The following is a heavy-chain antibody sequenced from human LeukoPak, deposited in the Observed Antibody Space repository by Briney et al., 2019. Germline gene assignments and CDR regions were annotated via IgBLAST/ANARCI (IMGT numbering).Heavy chain of an antibody. D-gene: IGHD6-13*01. CDR3: MRGGGDSWFDY. V-gene: IGHV1-2*02. J-gene: IGHJ4*02. Sequence: ASVKVSCKASGYTFTSYGISWVRQAPGQGLEWMGWINPNSGDTNFAQKFQGRVTMTRATSISTVYMELTSLRSDDTALYYCMRGGGDSWFDYWGQGTLVSVSS. CDR2: INPNSGDT. CDR1: GYTFTSYG.